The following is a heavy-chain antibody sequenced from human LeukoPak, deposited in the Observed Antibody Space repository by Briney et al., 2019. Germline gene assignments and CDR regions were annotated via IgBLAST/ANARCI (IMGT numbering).Heavy chain of an antibody. Sequence: SETLSLTCTVSGGSISSYYWSWIRQPPGKGLEWIGYIYYRGSTNYNPSLKSRVTISVDTSKNQFSLKLSSVTAADTAVYYCARGGYSYGSYYFDYWGQGTLVTVSS. CDR3: ARGGYSYGSYYFDY. D-gene: IGHD5-18*01. V-gene: IGHV4-59*01. CDR2: IYYRGST. CDR1: GGSISSYY. J-gene: IGHJ4*02.